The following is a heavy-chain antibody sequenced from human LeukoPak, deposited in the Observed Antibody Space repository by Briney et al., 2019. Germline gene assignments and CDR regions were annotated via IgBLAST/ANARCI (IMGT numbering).Heavy chain of an antibody. J-gene: IGHJ4*02. Sequence: GGSLRLSCAASGFTFSSYSMNWVRQAPGKGLEWVSSISSSSSYIYYADTVKGRFTISRDNAKNSLYLQMNSLRAQDTAVYYCARAVPYDYVWGSSSSSDYWGQGTLVTVSS. CDR2: ISSSSSYI. D-gene: IGHD3-16*01. CDR1: GFTFSSYS. CDR3: ARAVPYDYVWGSSSSSDY. V-gene: IGHV3-21*01.